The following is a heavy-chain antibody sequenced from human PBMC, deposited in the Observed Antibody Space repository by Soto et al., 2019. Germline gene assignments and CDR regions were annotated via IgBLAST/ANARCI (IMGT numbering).Heavy chain of an antibody. V-gene: IGHV3-33*01. Sequence: QVQLVESGGGVVQPGRSLRLSCAASGFTFSSYGMHWVRQAPGKGLEWVAVIWYDGSNKYYADSVKGRFTISRDNSKNTLYLQMNSLRAEDTAVYYCARAFPSGTFSYFDYWGQGTLVTVSS. J-gene: IGHJ4*02. D-gene: IGHD1-1*01. CDR1: GFTFSSYG. CDR3: ARAFPSGTFSYFDY. CDR2: IWYDGSNK.